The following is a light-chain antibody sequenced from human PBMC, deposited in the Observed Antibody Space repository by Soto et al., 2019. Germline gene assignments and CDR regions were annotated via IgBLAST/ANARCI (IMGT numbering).Light chain of an antibody. Sequence: QSALTQPASVSGSPGQSITISCTGTSSDVGGYNHVSWYQQHPGKAPKLMIYDVSNRPSGVSTRFSGSKSGNTASLTISGLQAEDEADYYCSSYTSSSTPYVFPTGTKLTV. CDR3: SSYTSSSTPYV. V-gene: IGLV2-14*01. J-gene: IGLJ1*01. CDR1: SSDVGGYNH. CDR2: DVS.